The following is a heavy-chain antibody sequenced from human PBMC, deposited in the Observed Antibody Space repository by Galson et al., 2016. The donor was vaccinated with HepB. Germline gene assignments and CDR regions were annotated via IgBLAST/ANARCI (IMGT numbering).Heavy chain of an antibody. D-gene: IGHD5/OR15-5a*01. J-gene: IGHJ6*02. Sequence: SLRLSCAVSGFTFSNYVMNWVRQAPGKGLEWVSAISGSGTNTYYEDSVKGRFTISRDNSKNTLFLQMNSLRAEDTAVYYCAKSLLGVTLVSYYYGMGVWGQGTTVTVSS. V-gene: IGHV3-23*01. CDR1: GFTFSNYV. CDR2: ISGSGTNT. CDR3: AKSLLGVTLVSYYYGMGV.